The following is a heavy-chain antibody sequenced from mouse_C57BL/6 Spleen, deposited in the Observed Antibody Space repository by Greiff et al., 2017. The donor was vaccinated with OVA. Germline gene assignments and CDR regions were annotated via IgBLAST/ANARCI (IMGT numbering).Heavy chain of an antibody. CDR2: ISYDGSN. CDR3: ARGYYGSSYLY. D-gene: IGHD1-1*01. Sequence: ESGPGLVKPSQSLSLTCSVTGYSITSGYYWNWIRQFPGNKLEWMGDISYDGSNNYNPSLKNRISLTRDTPKTQFFLKLNSVTTEDTATYYCARGYYGSSYLYWGQGTTLTVSS. CDR1: GYSITSGYY. J-gene: IGHJ2*01. V-gene: IGHV3-6*01.